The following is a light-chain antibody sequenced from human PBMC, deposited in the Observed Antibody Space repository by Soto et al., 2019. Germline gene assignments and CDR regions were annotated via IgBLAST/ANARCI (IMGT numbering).Light chain of an antibody. Sequence: DLQMTQSPSSLSASVGDRVTITCRASQAIYNYLAWYQQKPGEVPKLLIYGASTLQSGVPSRFSGSGSGTDFTLAISSLQPEDVATYYCQKYNGAPLTFGGGTKVEIK. CDR1: QAIYNY. CDR3: QKYNGAPLT. J-gene: IGKJ4*01. V-gene: IGKV1-27*01. CDR2: GAS.